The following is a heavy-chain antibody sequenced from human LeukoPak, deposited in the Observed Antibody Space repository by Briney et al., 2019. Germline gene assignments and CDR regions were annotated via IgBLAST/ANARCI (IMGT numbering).Heavy chain of an antibody. J-gene: IGHJ4*02. CDR1: GFTFSSYS. Sequence: GGSLRLSCAAPGFTFSSYSMNWVRQAPGKGLEWVSSISSSSRYIYYADSVKGRFTIYRDNAKKSLYLQMNSLIAEDTAVYYCARDEVTSLDYLVQGTLVTVSS. V-gene: IGHV3-21*01. CDR2: ISSSSRYI. D-gene: IGHD2-21*02. CDR3: ARDEVTSLDY.